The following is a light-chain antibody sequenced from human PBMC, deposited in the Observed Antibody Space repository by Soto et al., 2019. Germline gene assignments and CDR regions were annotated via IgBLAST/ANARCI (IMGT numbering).Light chain of an antibody. J-gene: IGKJ1*01. CDR3: MQGAHWPRT. CDR1: QSLVNSDGNTY. V-gene: IGKV2-30*01. Sequence: EVVMTQSPLSLPVTLGQPASISCRSSQSLVNSDGNTYLNWFHQRPGRSPRRVIYKVSKRDSGVPDRISGSESGTDFTLRMSRVEAEDVGVYYCMQGAHWPRTFGQGTRVEIK. CDR2: KVS.